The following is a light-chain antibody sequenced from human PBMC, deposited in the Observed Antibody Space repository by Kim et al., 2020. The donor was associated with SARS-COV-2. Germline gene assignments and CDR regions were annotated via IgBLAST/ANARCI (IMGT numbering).Light chain of an antibody. CDR1: KLGDKF. CDR3: QVWDGSTAGG. V-gene: IGLV3-1*01. CDR2: QDK. J-gene: IGLJ6*01. Sequence: SYELTQPPSVSVSPGQTASITCSGDKLGDKFVSWYQHRPGQSPVLVISQDKKRPSGIPERFSGSNSGNTATLTISGTQATDAADYYCQVWDGSTAGGFG.